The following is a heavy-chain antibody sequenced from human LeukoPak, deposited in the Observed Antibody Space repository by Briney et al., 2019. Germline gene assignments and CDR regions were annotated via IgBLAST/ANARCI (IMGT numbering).Heavy chain of an antibody. Sequence: ASVKVSCKASGYTFTSYGISWVRQAPGQGLEWMGWISAYNGNTNYAQKLQGRVTMTTDTSTSTAYMELRSLRSDDTAVYYCARGYCSSPSCYPHDYWGQGTLVTVSS. J-gene: IGHJ4*02. CDR2: ISAYNGNT. CDR3: ARGYCSSPSCYPHDY. D-gene: IGHD2-2*03. V-gene: IGHV1-18*01. CDR1: GYTFTSYG.